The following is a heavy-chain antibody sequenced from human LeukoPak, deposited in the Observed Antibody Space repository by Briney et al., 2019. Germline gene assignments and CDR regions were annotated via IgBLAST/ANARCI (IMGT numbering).Heavy chain of an antibody. CDR3: AKQLGYCSDGSCYFPY. Sequence: GGSLRLSCAASGFTFSSYAMSWVRQAPGKGLEWVSAISNNGGYTYYADSVQGRFTISRHNSKSTLCLQMNSLRAEDTAVYYCAKQLGYCSDGSCYFPYWGQGTLVTVSS. J-gene: IGHJ4*02. D-gene: IGHD2-15*01. CDR1: GFTFSSYA. V-gene: IGHV3-23*01. CDR2: ISNNGGYT.